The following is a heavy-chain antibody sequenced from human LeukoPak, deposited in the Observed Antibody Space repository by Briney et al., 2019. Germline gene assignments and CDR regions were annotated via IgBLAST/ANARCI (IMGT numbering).Heavy chain of an antibody. CDR3: AREALGRDGSGSYRGDDYYYYMDV. J-gene: IGHJ6*03. Sequence: PSETLSLTCIVSGGSISSGSYYWSWIRQPAGKGLEWIGRIYTSGSTNYNPSLKSRVTISVDTSKNQFSLKLSSVTAADTAVYYCAREALGRDGSGSYRGDDYYYYMDVWGKGTTVTISS. D-gene: IGHD3-10*01. CDR2: IYTSGST. V-gene: IGHV4-61*02. CDR1: GGSISSGSYY.